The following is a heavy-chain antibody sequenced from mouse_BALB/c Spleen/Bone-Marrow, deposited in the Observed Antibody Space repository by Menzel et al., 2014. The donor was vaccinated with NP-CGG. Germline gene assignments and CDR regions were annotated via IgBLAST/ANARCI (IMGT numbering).Heavy chain of an antibody. Sequence: EVKLMESGGGLVKPGGSLKLSCAASGFAFSSYDMSWVRQTPEKRLEWVAYISSGGGSTYYPDTVKGRFTISRDNAKNALYQQISSLKTEDTAMYYCARQGGYYGNYKYFDGGGGETPVPVSS. J-gene: IGHJ1*01. CDR1: GFAFSSYD. V-gene: IGHV5-12-1*01. CDR3: ARQGGYYGNYKYFDG. CDR2: ISSGGGST. D-gene: IGHD2-1*01.